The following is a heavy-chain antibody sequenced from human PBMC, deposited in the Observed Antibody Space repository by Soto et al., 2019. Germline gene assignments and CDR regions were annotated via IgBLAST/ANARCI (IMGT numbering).Heavy chain of an antibody. Sequence: GASVKVSCKASGGTFSSYAISWVRQAPGQGLEWMGGIIPIFGTANYAQKFQGRVTITADESTSTAYMELSSLRSEDTAVYYCARDSPGGITIFGVVIPPLHYYYGMDVWGQGTTVTVSS. D-gene: IGHD3-3*01. CDR1: GGTFSSYA. CDR3: ARDSPGGITIFGVVIPPLHYYYGMDV. CDR2: IIPIFGTA. J-gene: IGHJ6*02. V-gene: IGHV1-69*13.